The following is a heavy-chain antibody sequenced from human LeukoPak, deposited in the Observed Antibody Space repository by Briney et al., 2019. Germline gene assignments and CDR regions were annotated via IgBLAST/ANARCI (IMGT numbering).Heavy chain of an antibody. CDR1: GYTFIGYY. CDR3: ARAPVTYGSGSYSDY. V-gene: IGHV1-2*02. CDR2: INPNSGGT. J-gene: IGHJ4*02. Sequence: ASVKVSCKASGYTFIGYYMHWVRQAPGQGLEWMGWINPNSGGTNYAQKFQGRVTMTRDTSISTAYMELSRLRSDDTAVYYCARAPVTYGSGSYSDYWGQGTLVTVSS. D-gene: IGHD3-10*01.